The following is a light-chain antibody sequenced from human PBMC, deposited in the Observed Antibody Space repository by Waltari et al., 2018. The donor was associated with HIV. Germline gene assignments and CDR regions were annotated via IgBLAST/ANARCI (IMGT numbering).Light chain of an antibody. Sequence: DIVMTQSPDSLAVSLGERATINCKSSQSVLYTSNDKNYLAWYQQRPGQPPKLLISWASTRESGVPDRFSGSGSATHFTLTISSLQAEDVAVYYCQQYYETPYTFGQGTKLEIK. J-gene: IGKJ2*01. CDR3: QQYYETPYT. CDR2: WAS. V-gene: IGKV4-1*01. CDR1: QSVLYTSNDKNY.